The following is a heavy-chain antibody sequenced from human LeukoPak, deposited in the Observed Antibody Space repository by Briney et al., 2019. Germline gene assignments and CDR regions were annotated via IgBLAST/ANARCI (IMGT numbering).Heavy chain of an antibody. Sequence: GGSLRLSCAASGFTFSSYAMSWVRQAPGKGLEWVSAISSSSSTIYYADSVKGRFTISRDNAKNSLYLQMNSLRAEDTAVHYCAITYYYYMDVWGKGTTVTVSS. J-gene: IGHJ6*03. CDR2: ISSSSSTI. CDR1: GFTFSSYA. CDR3: AITYYYYMDV. V-gene: IGHV3-48*01.